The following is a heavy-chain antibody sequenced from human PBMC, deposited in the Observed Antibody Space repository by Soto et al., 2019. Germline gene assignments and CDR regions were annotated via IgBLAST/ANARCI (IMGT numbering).Heavy chain of an antibody. CDR1: GLSVVGSY. CDR3: GRLRAGFYYDSNDYDFHDY. Sequence: GGSLTLSCAASGLSVVGSYMNWFRQSPQKGLEWISVIYTDDNTYYAESVRGRFTLSKDSSSSTVSLQMNSRITADTAAYYCGRLRAGFYYDSNDYDFHDYWGQGTLVTVSS. V-gene: IGHV3-53*01. D-gene: IGHD3-22*01. J-gene: IGHJ4*02. CDR2: IYTDDNT.